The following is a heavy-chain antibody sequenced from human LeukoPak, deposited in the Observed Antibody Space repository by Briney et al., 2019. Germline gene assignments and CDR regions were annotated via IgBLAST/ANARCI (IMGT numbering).Heavy chain of an antibody. J-gene: IGHJ4*02. V-gene: IGHV3-20*04. D-gene: IGHD4-17*01. CDR3: ASIYGDYPGGGY. CDR2: INWNGGST. Sequence: PGGSLRLSCAASGFTFDDYGMSWVRQAPGKGLEWVSGINWNGGSTGYADSVKGRFTISRDNAKNSLYLQMNSLRAEDTALYYCASIYGDYPGGGYWGQGTLVTVSS. CDR1: GFTFDDYG.